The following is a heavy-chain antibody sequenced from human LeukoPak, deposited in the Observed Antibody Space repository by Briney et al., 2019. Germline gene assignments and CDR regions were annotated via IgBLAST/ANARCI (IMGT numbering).Heavy chain of an antibody. CDR2: IYYSGST. J-gene: IGHJ4*02. Sequence: SETLSLTCTVSGGSISSSSYYWGWIRQSPGKGLEWIGSIYYSGSTYYNPSLKSRVTISVDTSKNQFSLKLSSVTAADTAVYYCARDRGSYGYFDYWGQGTLVTVSS. D-gene: IGHD1-26*01. CDR3: ARDRGSYGYFDY. V-gene: IGHV4-39*07. CDR1: GGSISSSSYY.